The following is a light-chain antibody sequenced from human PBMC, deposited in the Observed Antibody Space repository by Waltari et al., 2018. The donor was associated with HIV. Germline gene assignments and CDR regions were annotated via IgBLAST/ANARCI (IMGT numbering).Light chain of an antibody. CDR3: AAWDDSLNGYV. J-gene: IGLJ1*01. CDR1: SSNIGSTT. CDR2: SNN. Sequence: QSVLTQPPSAFGTPGQRVTISCSGSSSNIGSTTVNWYQQHPGTAPKLLIYSNNQRPSGGPDRFSGSTSGTSAALAIIGLQSEDEADYDCAAWDDSLNGYVFGTGTKVTVL. V-gene: IGLV1-44*01.